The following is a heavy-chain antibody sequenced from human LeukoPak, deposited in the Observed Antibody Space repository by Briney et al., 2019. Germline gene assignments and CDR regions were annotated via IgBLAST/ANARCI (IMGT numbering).Heavy chain of an antibody. Sequence: SETLSLTCTVSGGSISRSDYYWGWIRQPPGKGLEWIGYIYYSGTTYYNPSLKSRVTISVDTSKNQFSLRLSSVTAADTAVYYCARSLGAGTTSWNFDYWAREPWSPSPQ. CDR1: GGSISRSDYY. J-gene: IGHJ4*02. V-gene: IGHV4-39*01. CDR2: IYYSGTT. D-gene: IGHD2-2*01. CDR3: ARSLGAGTTSWNFDY.